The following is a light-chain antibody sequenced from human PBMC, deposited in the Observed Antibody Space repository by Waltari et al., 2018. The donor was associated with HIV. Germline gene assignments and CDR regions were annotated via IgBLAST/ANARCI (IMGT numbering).Light chain of an antibody. CDR2: QAS. J-gene: IGKJ1*01. CDR3: HQYASFSGT. CDR1: QNVGAF. V-gene: IGKV1-5*03. Sequence: DIRLHKSHSTLSASAGDRVAITCRAGQNVGAFLAWYQQKPGKPPKLLIFQASILEGGVPSRFSGSVSGSDFTLTINGLQSDDFATYYCHQYASFSGTFGQGTKVELK.